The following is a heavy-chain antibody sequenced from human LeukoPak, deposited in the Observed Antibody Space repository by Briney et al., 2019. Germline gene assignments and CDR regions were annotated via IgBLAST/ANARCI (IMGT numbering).Heavy chain of an antibody. CDR3: AKDPSNYGPFDS. V-gene: IGHV3-23*01. CDR2: ISNSGVTT. CDR1: GFTFSSQA. Sequence: PGGSLRLSCAASGFTFSSQAMSWVRQAPGKGLEWVSAISNSGVTTYYADSVKGRFTISRDNSKNTLYLQMNSLRAEDTAVYYCAKDPSNYGPFDSWGQGALVTVSS. D-gene: IGHD3-10*01. J-gene: IGHJ4*02.